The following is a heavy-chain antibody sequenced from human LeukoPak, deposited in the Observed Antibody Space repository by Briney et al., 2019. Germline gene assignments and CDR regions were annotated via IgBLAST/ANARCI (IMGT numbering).Heavy chain of an antibody. Sequence: SETLSLTCTVSGGSISSGGYYWSWIRQHPGKGLEWIGYIYYSGSTYYNPSLKSRVTISVDTSKNQFSLKLSSVTAADTAVYYCASTHYYGSGSYNPGATRFDYWGQGTLVTVSS. V-gene: IGHV4-31*03. D-gene: IGHD3-10*01. CDR1: GGSISSGGYY. CDR2: IYYSGST. CDR3: ASTHYYGSGSYNPGATRFDY. J-gene: IGHJ4*02.